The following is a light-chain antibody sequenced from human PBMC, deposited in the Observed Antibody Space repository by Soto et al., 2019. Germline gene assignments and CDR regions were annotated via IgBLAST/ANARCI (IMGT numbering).Light chain of an antibody. V-gene: IGKV3-15*01. Sequence: EIVMTQSPATLSVSPGERATLSCRASQSVSSNLAWYQQKPGQAPRLLIYGPSTRATGIPARFSGSGSGTECTLTLISLQSEDFGGYYRQQYNNWPHLYTFGQGTKLQIK. J-gene: IGKJ2*01. CDR1: QSVSSN. CDR3: QQYNNWPHLYT. CDR2: GPS.